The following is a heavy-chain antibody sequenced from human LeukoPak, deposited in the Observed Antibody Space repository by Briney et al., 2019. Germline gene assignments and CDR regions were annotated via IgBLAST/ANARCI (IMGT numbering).Heavy chain of an antibody. D-gene: IGHD1-14*01. Sequence: PSETLSLTCTVSGGAISRSGYYWGWIRQSPGKGLEWIGSVHYSGSTHYNPSLKSRVTISVDTSKNQFSLKLSSVTAADTAVYYCARAGGSLLPDNKPFDYWGQGTLVTVSS. J-gene: IGHJ4*02. CDR2: VHYSGST. V-gene: IGHV4-39*07. CDR1: GGAISRSGYY. CDR3: ARAGGSLLPDNKPFDY.